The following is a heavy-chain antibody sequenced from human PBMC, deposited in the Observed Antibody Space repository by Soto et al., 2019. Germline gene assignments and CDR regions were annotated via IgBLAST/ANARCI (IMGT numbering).Heavy chain of an antibody. J-gene: IGHJ4*02. Sequence: EVQLVESGGGLVQPGGSLRLSCAVSGFTVSSKYMSWVRQAPGKGLEWVSVVYSGGSTNNADSVKGRFTISRDNPKNTLFLQMASLRAEDKAVYYCAGGGTYTIAFFYWGQGTLVTVSS. CDR2: VYSGGST. V-gene: IGHV3-66*01. CDR3: AGGGTYTIAFFY. CDR1: GFTVSSKY. D-gene: IGHD3-16*01.